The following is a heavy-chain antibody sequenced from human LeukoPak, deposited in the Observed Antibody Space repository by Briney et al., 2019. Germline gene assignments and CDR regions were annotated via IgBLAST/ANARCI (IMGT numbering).Heavy chain of an antibody. CDR2: INHSGST. D-gene: IGHD1-7*01. J-gene: IGHJ6*03. CDR1: GFSFSSYN. CDR3: ARGLRYNWNYGRYYYYYMDV. Sequence: PGGSLRLSCAASGFSFSSYNMNWVRQTPGKGLEWIGEINHSGSTNYNPSLKSRVTISVDTSKNQFSLKLSSVTAADTAVYYCARGLRYNWNYGRYYYYYMDVWGKGTTVTVSS. V-gene: IGHV4-34*01.